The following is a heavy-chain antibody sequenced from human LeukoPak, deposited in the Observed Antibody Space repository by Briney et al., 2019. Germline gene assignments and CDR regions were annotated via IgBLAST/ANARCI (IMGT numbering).Heavy chain of an antibody. J-gene: IGHJ6*02. CDR2: ITSSGGST. CDR3: AKDKEIFGGGVMDV. D-gene: IGHD2-8*02. V-gene: IGHV3-23*01. Sequence: GGSLRLSCAASGFTFSSYAMSWVRQAPGKGLEWVSGITSSGGSTYRADSVKGRFTISRDNSKNTLYLQMNSLRAEDTAVYYCAKDKEIFGGGVMDVWGQGTTVTVSS. CDR1: GFTFSSYA.